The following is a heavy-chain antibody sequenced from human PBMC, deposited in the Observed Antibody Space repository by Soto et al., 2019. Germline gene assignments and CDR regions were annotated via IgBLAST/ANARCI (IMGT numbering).Heavy chain of an antibody. Sequence: PSETLSLTCTVSGGSISSYYWSWIRQPPGKGLEWIGYIYYSGSTNYNPSLKSRVTISVDTSKNQFSLKLSSVTAADTAVYYCARGRSSALEWLRRDYYYYGMDVWGQGTTVTVSS. CDR1: GGSISSYY. CDR2: IYYSGST. CDR3: ARGRSSALEWLRRDYYYYGMDV. V-gene: IGHV4-59*01. D-gene: IGHD3-3*01. J-gene: IGHJ6*02.